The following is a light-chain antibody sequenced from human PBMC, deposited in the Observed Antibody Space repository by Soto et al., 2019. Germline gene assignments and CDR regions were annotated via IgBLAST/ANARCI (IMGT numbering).Light chain of an antibody. CDR2: EGS. CDR3: CSYAGSSTFVV. J-gene: IGLJ2*01. V-gene: IGLV2-23*01. CDR1: SSDVGSYKL. Sequence: QSALTQPASVSGSPGQSITISCTGTSSDVGSYKLVSWYQQHPGKAPKLMIYEGSKRPSGVSNRFSGSKSGNTASLTISGLQAEDEADYYCCSYAGSSTFVVFGGGTKLTV.